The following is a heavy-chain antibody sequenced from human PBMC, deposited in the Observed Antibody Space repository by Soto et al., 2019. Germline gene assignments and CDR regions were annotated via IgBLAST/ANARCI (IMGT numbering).Heavy chain of an antibody. V-gene: IGHV1-69*02. CDR3: ATSYGSGYRAFDY. Sequence: QVQLVQSGAEVKRPGSSLKVSCKASGDTFAFYSINWVRQAPGLGLEWMGRINPILSMSNYAQRFQGRVTMTADKSTSTAYMVLNSLRSEDTAMYYCATSYGSGYRAFDYWGQGALVTVSS. J-gene: IGHJ4*02. CDR1: GDTFAFYS. D-gene: IGHD3-10*01. CDR2: INPILSMS.